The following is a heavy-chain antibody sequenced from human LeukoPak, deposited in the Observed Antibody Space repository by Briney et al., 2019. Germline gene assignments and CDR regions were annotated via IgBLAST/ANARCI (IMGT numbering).Heavy chain of an antibody. J-gene: IGHJ4*02. CDR1: GFTFSSYA. V-gene: IGHV3-23*01. CDR3: AKAPTKEEEWLLLNYFDY. Sequence: GGSLRLSCAASGFTFSSYAVSWVRQAPGKGLEWVSAISGSGGSTYYADSVKGRFTVSRDNSKNTLYLQMNSLRAEDTAVYYCAKAPTKEEEWLLLNYFDYWGQGTLVTVSS. CDR2: ISGSGGST. D-gene: IGHD3-22*01.